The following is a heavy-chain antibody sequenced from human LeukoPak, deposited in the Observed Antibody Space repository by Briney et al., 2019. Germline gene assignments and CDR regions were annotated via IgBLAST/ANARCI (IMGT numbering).Heavy chain of an antibody. D-gene: IGHD3-10*01. CDR3: ASLYYYGSGSDLY. V-gene: IGHV4-31*03. Sequence: SETLSLTCTVSGGSISSRGNYWSWIRQLPGKGLEWIGHIYYNGDTYYNPSLKSRVTLSGDTSKNQFSLRASSVTAADTAVYYCASLYYYGSGSDLYWGQGTLVTVSS. CDR2: IYYNGDT. CDR1: GGSISSRGNY. J-gene: IGHJ4*02.